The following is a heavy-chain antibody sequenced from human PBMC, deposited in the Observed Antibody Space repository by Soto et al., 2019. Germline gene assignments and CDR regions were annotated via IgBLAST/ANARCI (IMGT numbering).Heavy chain of an antibody. J-gene: IGHJ4*02. CDR3: AKDSSGHSYGVV. V-gene: IGHV1-2*02. CDR2: INPHSGDT. CDR1: GYNFNLYK. D-gene: IGHD5-18*01. Sequence: ASLKVSCKASGYNFNLYKIHWVRQAPGQGLEWMGWINPHSGDTLYAQNFQGRVTMTRGTPISTAYMELSSLRPDDSAVYYCAKDSSGHSYGVVWGQGTRVNVSS.